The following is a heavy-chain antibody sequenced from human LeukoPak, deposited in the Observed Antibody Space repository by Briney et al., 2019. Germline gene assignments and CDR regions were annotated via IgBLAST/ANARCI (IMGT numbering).Heavy chain of an antibody. CDR2: ISYDGNYK. Sequence: PGGSLRLSCAGSGFTFRTYDIHCVRQAPGEVLDWVAGISYDGNYKSQADSVKGRFTTSRDNSKNTLYLQMNSLRTKYTAVYFCSASRPHYGDYYGLDVWGHGTTVTVSS. CDR3: SASRPHYGDYYGLDV. CDR1: GFTFRTYD. D-gene: IGHD4/OR15-4a*01. V-gene: IGHV3-30*03. J-gene: IGHJ6*02.